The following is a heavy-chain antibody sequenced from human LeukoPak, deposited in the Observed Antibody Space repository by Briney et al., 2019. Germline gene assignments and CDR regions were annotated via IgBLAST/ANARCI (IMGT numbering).Heavy chain of an antibody. Sequence: ASVKVSCKASGYTFTGYYMHWVRQAPGQGLDWMGWINPNSGGTNYAQKFQGRVTMTRDTSISTAYMELSRLRSDDTAVYYCARALLAGTTFWFDPWGQGTLVTVSS. J-gene: IGHJ5*02. CDR1: GYTFTGYY. D-gene: IGHD1-7*01. CDR3: ARALLAGTTFWFDP. CDR2: INPNSGGT. V-gene: IGHV1-2*02.